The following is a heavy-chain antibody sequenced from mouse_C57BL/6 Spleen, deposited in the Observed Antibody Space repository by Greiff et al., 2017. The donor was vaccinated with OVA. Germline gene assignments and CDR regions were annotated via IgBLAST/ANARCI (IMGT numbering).Heavy chain of an antibody. J-gene: IGHJ3*01. CDR3: TSSNLAWFAY. CDR2: IDPDTGGT. Sequence: LVESGAELVRPGASVTLSCKASGYTFTDYEMHWVKQTPVHGLEWIGAIDPDTGGTAYNQKFKGKAILTADKSSSTAYMELRSLTSEDSAVYYCTSSNLAWFAYWGQGTLVTVSA. CDR1: GYTFTDYE. D-gene: IGHD2-5*01. V-gene: IGHV1-15*01.